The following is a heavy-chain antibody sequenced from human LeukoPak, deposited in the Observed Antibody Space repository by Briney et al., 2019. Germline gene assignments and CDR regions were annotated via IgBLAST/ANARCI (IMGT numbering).Heavy chain of an antibody. CDR1: GFTFSSYS. CDR3: AKGRLVVTALDY. V-gene: IGHV3-48*01. CDR2: ISSSGSTI. Sequence: GGSLRLSCAASGFTFSSYSMNWVRQAPGKGLEWVSYISSSGSTIYYADSVKGRFTISRDNSKNTLYLQMNSLRAEDTAVYYCAKGRLVVTALDYWGQGTLVTVSS. D-gene: IGHD2-21*02. J-gene: IGHJ4*02.